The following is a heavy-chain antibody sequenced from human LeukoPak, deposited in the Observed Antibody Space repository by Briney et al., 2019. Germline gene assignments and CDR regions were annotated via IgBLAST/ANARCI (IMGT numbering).Heavy chain of an antibody. J-gene: IGHJ6*02. D-gene: IGHD6-13*01. CDR1: GGSFSGYY. CDR3: ATRMGIAAAGPLDV. V-gene: IGHV4-34*01. Sequence: SETLSLTCAVYGGSFSGYYRSWIRQPPGKGLEWIGEINHSGSTNYNPSLKSRVTISVDTSKNQFSLKLSSVTAADTAVYYCATRMGIAAAGPLDVWGQGTTVTVSS. CDR2: INHSGST.